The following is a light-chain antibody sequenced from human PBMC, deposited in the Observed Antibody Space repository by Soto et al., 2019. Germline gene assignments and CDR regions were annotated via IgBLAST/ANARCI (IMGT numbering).Light chain of an antibody. V-gene: IGKV3-11*01. CDR1: QSVRSS. CDR3: QQRSHWPFT. J-gene: IGKJ3*01. Sequence: EIVLTQSPATLSLSPGERATLSCRASQSVRSSLAWFQQKPGQAPRLLIFDASNRATGIPARFSGGGSGTGFTLTISSLEPEDFAVYYCQQRSHWPFTFGPGTKVEIK. CDR2: DAS.